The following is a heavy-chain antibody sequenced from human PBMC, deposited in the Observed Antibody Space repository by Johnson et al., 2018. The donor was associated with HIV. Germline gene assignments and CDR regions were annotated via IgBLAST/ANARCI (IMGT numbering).Heavy chain of an antibody. CDR1: GFTFSDYY. CDR2: ISSSGSTI. V-gene: IGHV3-11*04. J-gene: IGHJ3*02. CDR3: AKDRRSFYGGKAADVFDI. Sequence: QVHLVESGGRLVKPGGSLRLSCAASGFTFSDYYMSWIRQAPGKGLEWVSYISSSGSTIYYADCVKGRFTISRDNSKNTLYLQMNSLRGEDTAVYYCAKDRRSFYGGKAADVFDIWGQGTMVTVSS. D-gene: IGHD4-23*01.